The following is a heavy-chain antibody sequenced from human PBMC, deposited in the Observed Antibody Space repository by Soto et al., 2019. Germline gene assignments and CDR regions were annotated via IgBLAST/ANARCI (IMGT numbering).Heavy chain of an antibody. D-gene: IGHD3-10*01. J-gene: IGHJ6*02. V-gene: IGHV3-11*01. CDR2: ISRSGSTI. CDR1: GFTFRDFY. Sequence: PGGSLRLSCEASGFTFRDFYMNWIRQAPGKGLEWVSYISRSGSTIKYADSVKGRFTISRDNAKNSLYLQMSTLRVEDTAVYYCAREISPPRYNIYNYGMDVWGQGTTVTVSS. CDR3: AREISPPRYNIYNYGMDV.